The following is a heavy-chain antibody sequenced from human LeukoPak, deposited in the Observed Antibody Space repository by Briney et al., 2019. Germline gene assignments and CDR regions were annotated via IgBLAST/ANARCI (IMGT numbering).Heavy chain of an antibody. J-gene: IGHJ4*02. CDR3: ARGSNRAFDY. CDR2: ISSSGSTI. CDR1: GFTFSSYE. V-gene: IGHV3-48*03. D-gene: IGHD1-14*01. Sequence: GGSLILSCAASGFTFSSYEMNWVRQAPGKGLEWVSYISSSGSTIYYADSVKGRFTISRDNAKNSLSLQMHSLRDEDTAVYYCARGSNRAFDYWGQGTLVTVSS.